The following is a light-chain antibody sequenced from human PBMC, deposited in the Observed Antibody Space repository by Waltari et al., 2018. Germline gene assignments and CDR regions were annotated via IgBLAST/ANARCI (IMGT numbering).Light chain of an antibody. Sequence: QSVLTQPPSASGTTGQRVTIYCSGSSSNIGSSYVYWYQQLPGTAPKLLIYRSNQRPSGVPDRFSGSKSGTSASLAISGLRSEDEADYYCAAWDDSLSVNWVFGGGTKLTVL. V-gene: IGLV1-47*01. CDR1: SSNIGSSY. CDR2: RSN. J-gene: IGLJ3*02. CDR3: AAWDDSLSVNWV.